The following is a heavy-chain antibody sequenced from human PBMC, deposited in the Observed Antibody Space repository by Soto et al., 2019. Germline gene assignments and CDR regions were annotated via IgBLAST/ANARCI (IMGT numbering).Heavy chain of an antibody. CDR2: MNPNSGNT. D-gene: IGHD3-9*01. CDR1: GYTFTSYG. V-gene: IGHV1-8*02. CDR3: ERYLRPAYYFDY. Sequence: ASVKVSCKASGYTFTSYGISWVRQAPGQGLEWMGWMNPNSGNTGYAQKFQGRVTMTRNTSISTAYMELSSLRSEDTAVYYCERYLRPAYYFDYCGQXSLVTVSS. J-gene: IGHJ4*02.